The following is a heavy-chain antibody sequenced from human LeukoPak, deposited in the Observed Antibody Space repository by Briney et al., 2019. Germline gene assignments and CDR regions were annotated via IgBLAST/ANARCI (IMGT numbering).Heavy chain of an antibody. V-gene: IGHV3-23*01. D-gene: IGHD3-10*01. CDR1: GFTFSSYA. CDR2: ISGSGGST. J-gene: IGHJ4*02. CDR3: AKIPSALTLTAGYFDY. Sequence: GGSLRLSCAASGFTFSSYAMSWVRQAPGKGLEWVSAISGSGGSTYYADSVKGRFTISRDNSKNTLYLQMNSLRAEDTAVYYCAKIPSALTLTAGYFDYWGQGTLVTVSS.